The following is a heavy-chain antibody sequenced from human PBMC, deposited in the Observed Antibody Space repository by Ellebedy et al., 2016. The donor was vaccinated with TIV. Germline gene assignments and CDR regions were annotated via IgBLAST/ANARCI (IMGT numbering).Heavy chain of an antibody. J-gene: IGHJ4*02. V-gene: IGHV1-18*04. CDR1: GYTFATFG. Sequence: AASVKVSCKASGYTFATFGTSWVRQAPGQGLEWMGWISGYNGKTNYAQKLQGRVTMTTDTSTSTAYMELRSLRSDDTAVYFCARGRIRLGDPALPDYWGQGTLVTVSS. CDR3: ARGRIRLGDPALPDY. CDR2: ISGYNGKT. D-gene: IGHD3-16*01.